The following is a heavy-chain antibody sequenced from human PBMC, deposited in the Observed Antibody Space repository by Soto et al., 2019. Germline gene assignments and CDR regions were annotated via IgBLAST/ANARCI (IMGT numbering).Heavy chain of an antibody. CDR3: ARPRRDRNYYCGMDV. V-gene: IGHV1-69*13. CDR1: GDTFSKYA. J-gene: IGHJ6*02. D-gene: IGHD3-22*01. CDR2: TIPMFGTP. Sequence: SVKVSCKASGDTFSKYAFSWVRQAPGQGLEWLGGTIPMFGTPNYAQKFQGRVAISADESTATVYMELSSLRSEDTAVYFCARPRRDRNYYCGMDVWGQGTKVTVSS.